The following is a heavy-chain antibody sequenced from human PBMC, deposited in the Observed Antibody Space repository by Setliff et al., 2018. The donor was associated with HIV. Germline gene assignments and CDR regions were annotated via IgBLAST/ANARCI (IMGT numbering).Heavy chain of an antibody. CDR2: IYPGDSDT. CDR1: GYSFTSYW. D-gene: IGHD6-19*01. CDR3: ARRSGSSGWYFSDGYYYYMDV. V-gene: IGHV5-51*01. Sequence: GESLKISCNGSGYSFTSYWIGWVRQMPGKGLEWMGIIYPGDSDTRYSPSFQGQVTISADKSISTAYLQWSSLKASDTALYYCARRSGSSGWYFSDGYYYYMDVWGKGTTVTVSS. J-gene: IGHJ6*03.